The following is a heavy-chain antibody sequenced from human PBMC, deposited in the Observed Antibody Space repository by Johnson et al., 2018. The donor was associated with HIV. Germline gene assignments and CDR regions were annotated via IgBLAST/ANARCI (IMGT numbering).Heavy chain of an antibody. V-gene: IGHV3-30*02. CDR2: IRYDGKDK. CDR3: ARAFSSGWYPHDAFDI. Sequence: QVQLVESGGGLVQPGGSLRLSCAASGFTFSTYGIHWVRQAPGKGLEWVSFIRYDGKDKYYADSVKGRFTISRDNSKSTLYLQMNSLRAEDTAVYYCARAFSSGWYPHDAFDIWGQGTMVTVSS. J-gene: IGHJ3*02. CDR1: GFTFSTYG. D-gene: IGHD6-19*01.